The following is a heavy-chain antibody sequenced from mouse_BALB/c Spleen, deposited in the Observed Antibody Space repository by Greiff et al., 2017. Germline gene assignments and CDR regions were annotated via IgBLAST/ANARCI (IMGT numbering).Heavy chain of an antibody. CDR3: AREEVSWFAY. D-gene: IGHD2-14*01. Sequence: EVKLMESGGGLVKPGGSLKLSCAASGFTFSDYYMYWVRQTPEKRLEWVATISDGGSYTYYPDSVKGRFTISRDNAKNNLYLQMSSLKSEDTAMYYCAREEVSWFAYWGQGTLVTVSA. V-gene: IGHV5-4*02. CDR1: GFTFSDYY. J-gene: IGHJ3*01. CDR2: ISDGGSYT.